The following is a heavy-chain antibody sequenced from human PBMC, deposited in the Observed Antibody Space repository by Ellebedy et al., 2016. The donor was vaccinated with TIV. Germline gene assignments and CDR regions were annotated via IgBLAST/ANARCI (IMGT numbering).Heavy chain of an antibody. CDR3: ARGLTNYDVLTGYYRTSFIDY. CDR2: IKGDGSEQ. D-gene: IGHD3-9*01. V-gene: IGHV3-7*03. J-gene: IGHJ4*02. CDR1: GFSFDSCW. Sequence: GESLKISCAASGFSFDSCWMNWVRQAPGKGLEWVAIIKGDGSEQHYVDSVKGRFTISRDNAQNSLYLQMNSLRADDTAVYYCARGLTNYDVLTGYYRTSFIDYWGQGTLVTVSS.